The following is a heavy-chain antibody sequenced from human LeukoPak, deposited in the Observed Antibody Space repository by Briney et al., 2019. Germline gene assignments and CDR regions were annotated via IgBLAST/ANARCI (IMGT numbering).Heavy chain of an antibody. CDR2: ISAYDGNT. Sequence: ASVKVSCTTSGYTFTKYGISWVRQAPGQGPEWMGWISAYDGNTNYAQKLQDRLTLTTDTSTDTAHMELRSLRSDDTAVYYCVRARGDRSGYYRYWGQGTLVTVSS. CDR3: VRARGDRSGYYRY. V-gene: IGHV1-18*01. CDR1: GYTFTKYG. D-gene: IGHD3-22*01. J-gene: IGHJ4*02.